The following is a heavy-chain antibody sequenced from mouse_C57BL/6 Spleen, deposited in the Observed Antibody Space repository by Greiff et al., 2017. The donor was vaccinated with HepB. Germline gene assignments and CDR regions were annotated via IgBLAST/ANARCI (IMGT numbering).Heavy chain of an antibody. CDR2: IYPGSGST. D-gene: IGHD1-1*01. J-gene: IGHJ3*01. CDR1: GYTFTSYW. Sequence: QVQLQQPGAELVKPGASVKMSCKASGYTFTSYWITWVKQRPGQGLEWIGDIYPGSGSTNYNEKFKSKATLTVDTSSSTAYMQLSSLTSEDSAVYYCARNYGSSYTFFAYWGQGTLVTVSA. CDR3: ARNYGSSYTFFAY. V-gene: IGHV1-55*01.